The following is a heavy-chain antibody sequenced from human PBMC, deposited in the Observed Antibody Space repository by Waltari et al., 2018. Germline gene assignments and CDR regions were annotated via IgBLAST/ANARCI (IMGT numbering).Heavy chain of an antibody. V-gene: IGHV1-69-2*01. D-gene: IGHD3-10*01. Sequence: EVQLLQSGAEVKKPGTPVKISCKVSGDTFTDNYIHCIQPAPGKGLQWMGLRAPEYGQAVYAEKFQGRGTMTADTSIHTAYMELTSLTSEDTAFYYCAAALGGGISASRPFHFWGQGTMITVSS. CDR2: RAPEYGQA. J-gene: IGHJ3*01. CDR3: AAALGGGISASRPFHF. CDR1: GDTFTDNY.